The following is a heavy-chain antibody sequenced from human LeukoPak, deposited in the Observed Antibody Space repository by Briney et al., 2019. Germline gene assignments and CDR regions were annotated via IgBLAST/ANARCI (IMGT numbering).Heavy chain of an antibody. J-gene: IGHJ4*02. CDR2: INHSGST. V-gene: IGHV4-34*01. CDR3: YYGGNSAVFX. CDR1: GGSFSGYY. Sequence: SETLSLTCAVYGGSFSGYYWSWIRQPPGKGLEWIGEINHSGSTNYNPSLKSRVTISVDTSKNQFSLKLSSVTAADTAVYYCYYGGNSAVFXWGQGTLVTVSS. D-gene: IGHD4-23*01.